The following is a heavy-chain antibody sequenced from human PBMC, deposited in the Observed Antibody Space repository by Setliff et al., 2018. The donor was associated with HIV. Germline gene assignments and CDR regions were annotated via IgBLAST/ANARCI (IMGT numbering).Heavy chain of an antibody. CDR3: ARDRMGGYYDSSGYYGAFDI. Sequence: ASVKVSCKPSGYTFTAYGLSWVRQAPGQGLEWMGWISTYSDETSYAQKLQGRVTMTTDTSTSTAYMELSSLRSEDTAVYYCARDRMGGYYDSSGYYGAFDIWGQGTMVTVSS. J-gene: IGHJ3*02. CDR2: ISTYSDET. CDR1: GYTFTAYG. V-gene: IGHV1-18*01. D-gene: IGHD3-22*01.